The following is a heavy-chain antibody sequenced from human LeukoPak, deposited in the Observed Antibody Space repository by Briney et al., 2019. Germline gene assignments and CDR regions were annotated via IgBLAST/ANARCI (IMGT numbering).Heavy chain of an antibody. J-gene: IGHJ4*02. CDR2: IYYSGST. V-gene: IGHV4-59*01. CDR1: GGSISSYY. CDR3: ASFDYGGNNFDY. Sequence: SETLSLTCTASGGSISSYYWSWIRQPPGKGLEWIGYIYYSGSTNYNPSLKSRVTISVDTSKNQISLKLSSVTAADTAVYYCASFDYGGNNFDYWGQGTLVTVSS. D-gene: IGHD4-23*01.